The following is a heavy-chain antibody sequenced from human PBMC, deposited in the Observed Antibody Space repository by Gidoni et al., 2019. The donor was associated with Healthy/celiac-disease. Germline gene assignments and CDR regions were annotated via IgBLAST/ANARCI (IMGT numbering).Heavy chain of an antibody. CDR1: GFSRSTSGAG. CDR2: IYWNGDK. V-gene: IGHV2-5*01. D-gene: IGHD6-13*01. Sequence: QLTLKESGPTLVKPTQTLTLTCTFSGFSRSTSGAGVGWIRQPPGKALEWLAHIYWNGDKSYSQSLKSRLTITKDTSKNQVVLTMTNMDPVDTATYYCAHTAGGAAGRAFDPWGQGTLVTVSS. J-gene: IGHJ5*02. CDR3: AHTAGGAAGRAFDP.